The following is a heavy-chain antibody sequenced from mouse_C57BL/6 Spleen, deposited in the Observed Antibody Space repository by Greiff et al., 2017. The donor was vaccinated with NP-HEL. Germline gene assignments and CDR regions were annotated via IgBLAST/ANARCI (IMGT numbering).Heavy chain of an antibody. J-gene: IGHJ2*01. CDR1: GFTFSSYA. V-gene: IGHV5-4*01. CDR2: ISDGGSYT. D-gene: IGHD1-1*01. CDR3: ARDGGSSGYYFDY. Sequence: DVMLVESGGGLVKPGGSLKLSCAASGFTFSSYAMSWVRQTPEKRLEWVATISDGGSYTYYPDNVKGRFTISRDNAKNNLYLQMSHLKSEDTAMYYCARDGGSSGYYFDYWGQGTTLTVSS.